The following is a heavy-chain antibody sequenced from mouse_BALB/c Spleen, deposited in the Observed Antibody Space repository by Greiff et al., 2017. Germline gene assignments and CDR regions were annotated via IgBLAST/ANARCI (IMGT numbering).Heavy chain of an antibody. CDR2: ISSGSSTI. V-gene: IGHV5-17*02. CDR1: GFTFSSFG. CDR3: ASVYFDY. J-gene: IGHJ2*01. Sequence: EVQVVESGGGLVQPGGSRKLSCAASGFTFSSFGMHWVCQAPEKGLEWVAYISSGSSTIYYADTVKGRFTISRDNPKNTLFLQMTSLRSEDTAMYYCASVYFDYWGQGTTLTVSS.